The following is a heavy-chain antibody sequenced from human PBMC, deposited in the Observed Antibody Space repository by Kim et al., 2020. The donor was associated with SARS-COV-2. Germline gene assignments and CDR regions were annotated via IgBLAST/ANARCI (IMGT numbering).Heavy chain of an antibody. V-gene: IGHV3-49*04. Sequence: GGSLRLSCTGSGFTFSNFIINWVRQAPGKGLEWVGFIRTKAYGGTTEYAASVKGRLTIPRDDSKNIAYVQMSRLKTEDTALYYCTTAFHWGQGTLVTVSS. CDR1: GFTFSNFI. J-gene: IGHJ4*02. CDR3: TTAFH. CDR2: IRTKAYGGTT. D-gene: IGHD2-21*02.